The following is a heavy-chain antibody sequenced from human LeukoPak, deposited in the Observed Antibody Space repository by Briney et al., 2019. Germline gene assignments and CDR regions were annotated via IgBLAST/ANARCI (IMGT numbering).Heavy chain of an antibody. Sequence: SETLSLTCAVSGYSISSGYYWGWIRQPPGKGLEWIGSIYHSGSTYYNPSLESRVTISVDTSKNQFSLKLSSVTAADTAVYYCARAPYSSGWPFDYWGQGTLVTVSS. CDR1: GYSISSGYY. D-gene: IGHD6-19*01. V-gene: IGHV4-38-2*01. CDR3: ARAPYSSGWPFDY. J-gene: IGHJ4*02. CDR2: IYHSGST.